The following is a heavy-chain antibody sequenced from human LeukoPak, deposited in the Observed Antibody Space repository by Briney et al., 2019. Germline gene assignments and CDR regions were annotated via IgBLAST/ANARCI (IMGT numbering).Heavy chain of an antibody. Sequence: PGRSLRLSCAASGFTFSAYALYWVRQARQAPGKGLEWVESISYDGSNKYYADSVKGRFTISRDNSKNTLYLQMNSLRAEDTAVYYCARDYCSGSSCYSEGYWGQGTLVTVSS. CDR1: GFTFSAYA. J-gene: IGHJ4*02. CDR2: ISYDGSNK. V-gene: IGHV3-30-3*01. D-gene: IGHD2-15*01. CDR3: ARDYCSGSSCYSEGY.